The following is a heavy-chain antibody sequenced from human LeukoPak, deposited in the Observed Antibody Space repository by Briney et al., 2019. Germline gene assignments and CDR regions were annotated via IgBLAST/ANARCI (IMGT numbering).Heavy chain of an antibody. Sequence: SSEALSLTCSVSGVPISIYYWSWIRPPPGKGLAWIGNIYNSGSTNYNPSLKRRVTIPLDTSKNQFSLRLTSVTAADTAVYYCARSQLRSNLDPWGQGTLVTVSS. CDR3: ARSQLRSNLDP. V-gene: IGHV4-59*01. J-gene: IGHJ5*02. CDR2: IYNSGST. CDR1: GVPISIYY. D-gene: IGHD3-3*01.